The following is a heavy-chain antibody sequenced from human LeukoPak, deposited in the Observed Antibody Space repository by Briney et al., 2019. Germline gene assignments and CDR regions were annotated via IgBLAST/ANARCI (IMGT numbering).Heavy chain of an antibody. D-gene: IGHD2-2*01. CDR1: GFTFRSYA. CDR2: ISGSGGST. J-gene: IGHJ6*02. V-gene: IGHV3-23*01. CDR3: AKYAGYCSSTSCPSYGMDV. Sequence: GGSLRLSCAASGFTFRSYAMSWVRQAPGRGLEWVSAISGSGGSTYYADSVKGRFTISRDNSKNTLYLQMNSLRAEDTAVYYCAKYAGYCSSTSCPSYGMDVWSQGTTVTVSS.